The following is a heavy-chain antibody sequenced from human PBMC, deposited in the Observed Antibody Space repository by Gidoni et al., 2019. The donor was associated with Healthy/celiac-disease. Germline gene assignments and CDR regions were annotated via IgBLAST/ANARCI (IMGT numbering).Heavy chain of an antibody. CDR2: INPSGGST. J-gene: IGHJ3*02. Sequence: QVQLVQSGAGVKKPAASVKVSCKASGYTFTSYYMHWVRQDPGQGLEWMGIINPSGGSTSYVQKFQGRVIMTRDTSTSTVYMELSRLRSEDTAVYYCASPLYSSGWYPDAFDIWGQGTMVTVSS. V-gene: IGHV1-46*01. CDR3: ASPLYSSGWYPDAFDI. CDR1: GYTFTSYY. D-gene: IGHD6-19*01.